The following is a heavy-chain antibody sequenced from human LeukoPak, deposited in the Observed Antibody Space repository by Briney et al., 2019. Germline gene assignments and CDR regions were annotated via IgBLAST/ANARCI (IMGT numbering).Heavy chain of an antibody. D-gene: IGHD2-15*01. V-gene: IGHV1-2*02. CDR3: ARDLGYCSGGSCYPTAYYFDY. J-gene: IGHJ4*02. CDR2: INPNSGGT. CDR1: GYTFTGYY. Sequence: ASVKVSCKASGYTFTGYYMHWVRQAPGQGLEWMGWINPNSGGTNYAQKFQGRVTMTRDTSISTAYMKLSRLRSDDTAVYYCARDLGYCSGGSCYPTAYYFDYWGQGTLVTVSS.